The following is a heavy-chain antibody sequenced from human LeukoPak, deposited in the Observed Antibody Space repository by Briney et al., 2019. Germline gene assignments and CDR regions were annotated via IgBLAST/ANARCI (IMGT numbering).Heavy chain of an antibody. CDR2: IKSNTAGGTT. Sequence: GGSLRLSCAASGFTFSNSWMSWVRQAPGKGLEWVGRIKSNTAGGTTHYAAPVKGRFTISRDDSKNTLYLQMNSLKTEDTAVYYWTAEPNWFDPWGQGTLATVSS. J-gene: IGHJ5*02. CDR1: GFTFSNSW. V-gene: IGHV3-15*01. D-gene: IGHD1-14*01. CDR3: TAEPNWFDP.